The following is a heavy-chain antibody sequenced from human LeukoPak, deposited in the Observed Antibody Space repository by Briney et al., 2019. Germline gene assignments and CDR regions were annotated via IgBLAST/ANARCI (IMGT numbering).Heavy chain of an antibody. V-gene: IGHV1-24*01. CDR3: ATRSGDFWSGYVD. CDR2: FDPEEAKI. CDR1: VYSVTELS. J-gene: IGHJ4*02. Sequence: ASVNVSCKVSVYSVTELSMQGVRPAPAREGACGGGFDPEEAKIVYAQKFHGRVTMTEDTSTDTAYMQLRGLTSEDTAAYYCATRSGDFWSGYVDWGQGTLVAVSS. D-gene: IGHD3-3*01.